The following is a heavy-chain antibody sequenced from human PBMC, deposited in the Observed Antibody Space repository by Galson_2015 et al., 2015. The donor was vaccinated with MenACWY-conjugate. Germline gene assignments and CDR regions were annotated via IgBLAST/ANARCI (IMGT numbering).Heavy chain of an antibody. CDR1: GFTFRKCV. D-gene: IGHD3-22*01. Sequence: SLRLACAASGFTFRKCVMSWVRQAPGKGLEWVSGISDSGGAIDYADSVKGRFTISRDNSKNTFYLQMNSLRAKDTAVYHCAKGANYYDSSGKRYDAFDFWGQGTMVAASS. J-gene: IGHJ3*01. CDR3: AKGANYYDSSGKRYDAFDF. CDR2: ISDSGGAI. V-gene: IGHV3-23*01.